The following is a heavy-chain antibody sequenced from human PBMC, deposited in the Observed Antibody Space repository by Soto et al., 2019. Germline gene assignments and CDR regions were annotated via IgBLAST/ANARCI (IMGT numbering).Heavy chain of an antibody. CDR2: IKSKTDGGTT. V-gene: IGHV3-15*07. D-gene: IGHD3-16*02. CDR3: TTDIWGDYDYVWGSYRYGINFDY. J-gene: IGHJ4*02. CDR1: GFTFSNAW. Sequence: GGSLRLSCAASGFTFSNAWMNWVRQAPGKGLEWVGRIKSKTDGGTTDYAAPVKGRFTISRDDSKNTLYLQMNSLKTEDTAVYYCTTDIWGDYDYVWGSYRYGINFDYWGQGTLVTVSS.